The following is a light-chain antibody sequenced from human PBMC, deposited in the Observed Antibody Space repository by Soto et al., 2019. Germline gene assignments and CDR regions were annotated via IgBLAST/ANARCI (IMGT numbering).Light chain of an antibody. Sequence: IQMTQSPSSLSVSVGDRVTITCQASQDIGKNLNWYQQKPGKAPKLLIYDASNLETGVPSRFSGSGSGTEFTLTISSLQPDDFATYYCQQYHSYRTFCQGTKADIK. J-gene: IGKJ1*01. CDR3: QQYHSYRT. V-gene: IGKV1-33*01. CDR1: QDIGKN. CDR2: DAS.